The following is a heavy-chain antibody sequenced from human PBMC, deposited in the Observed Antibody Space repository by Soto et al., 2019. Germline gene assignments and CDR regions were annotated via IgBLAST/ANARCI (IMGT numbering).Heavy chain of an antibody. D-gene: IGHD3-10*01. Sequence: SETLSLTCTICGGSFGTNYWSWIRQAPGKGLEWIGYTYHTGSTKYNPSLKSRATISVDTSKNQFSLTLNSAAAADTAVYYCATDSAGRGPFDPWGQGILVTVSS. V-gene: IGHV4-59*13. CDR3: ATDSAGRGPFDP. J-gene: IGHJ5*02. CDR2: TYHTGST. CDR1: GGSFGTNY.